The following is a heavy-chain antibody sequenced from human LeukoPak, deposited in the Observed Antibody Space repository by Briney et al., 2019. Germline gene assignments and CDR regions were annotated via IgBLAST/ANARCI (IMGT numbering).Heavy chain of an antibody. D-gene: IGHD2-2*01. CDR2: IYYSGRT. V-gene: IGHV4-59*11. Sequence: SETLSLTCTVSGGSLTAHYWSWIRQPPGKELEWIGFIYYSGRTQYNPSLKSRVTMSVDTSKTHFSLRLSSVTAADAAVYYCARAVVPADEKDWFDSWGQGIWVTVSS. CDR1: GGSLTAHY. CDR3: ARAVVPADEKDWFDS. J-gene: IGHJ5*01.